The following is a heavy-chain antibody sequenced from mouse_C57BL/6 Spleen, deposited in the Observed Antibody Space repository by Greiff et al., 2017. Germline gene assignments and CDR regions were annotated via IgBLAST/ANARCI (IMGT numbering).Heavy chain of an antibody. CDR2: IDPSDSYT. D-gene: IGHD2-10*01. V-gene: IGHV1-50*01. Sequence: VQLQQPGAELVKPGASVKLSCKASGYTFTSYWMQWVKQRPGQGLEWIGEIDPSDSYTNYNQKFKGKATLTVDTSSSTAYMQLSSLTSEDSAVYCCAILLDYWGQGTTLTVSS. J-gene: IGHJ2*01. CDR3: AILLDY. CDR1: GYTFTSYW.